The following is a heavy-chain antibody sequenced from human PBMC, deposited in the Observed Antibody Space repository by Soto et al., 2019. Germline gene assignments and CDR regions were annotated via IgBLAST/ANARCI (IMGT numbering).Heavy chain of an antibody. CDR3: ARGNIRITPVRGPSFFDY. Sequence: SQTLSLTCAISGDSVSSNSAAWNWIRQSPSRGLEWLGRTYYRSKWYNDYAVSVKSRITINPDTSKNQFSLQLNSVTPEDTAVYYCARGNIRITPVRGPSFFDYWGQGTLVTVSS. J-gene: IGHJ4*02. CDR1: GDSVSSNSAA. V-gene: IGHV6-1*01. CDR2: TYYRSKWYN. D-gene: IGHD3-10*01.